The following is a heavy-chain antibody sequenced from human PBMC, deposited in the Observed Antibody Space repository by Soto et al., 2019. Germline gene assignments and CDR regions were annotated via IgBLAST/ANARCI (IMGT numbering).Heavy chain of an antibody. D-gene: IGHD2-15*01. V-gene: IGHV4-31*03. CDR3: ARATPYYFFGMDV. CDR2: IYYSGST. J-gene: IGHJ6*02. Sequence: QVQLQESGPGLVQPSQTLSLTCTVSGGSISSGGDYWSWIRQHPGKGLEWIGYIYYSGSTYYNPSLKSRVSLAVDPSKYHFALMLSSLTAAAPAVYYCARATPYYFFGMDVWGQGATFTVAS. CDR1: GGSISSGGDY.